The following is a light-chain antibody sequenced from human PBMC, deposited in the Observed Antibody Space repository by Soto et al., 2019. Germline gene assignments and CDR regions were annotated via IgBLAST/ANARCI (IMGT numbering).Light chain of an antibody. CDR3: QQYNNWLWT. CDR1: QRVSSN. J-gene: IGKJ1*01. Sequence: EIVMTQSPATLSVSPGERATLSCRASQRVSSNLAWYQQKPGQAPRLLIYGASTRATGIPARFSGSGSETEFTLTISSLQSEDFAVYYCQQYNNWLWTFGQGTKVEIK. V-gene: IGKV3-15*01. CDR2: GAS.